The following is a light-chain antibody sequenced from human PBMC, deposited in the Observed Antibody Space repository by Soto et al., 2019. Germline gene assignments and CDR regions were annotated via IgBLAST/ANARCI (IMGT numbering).Light chain of an antibody. J-gene: IGKJ2*01. CDR3: QQYNNWPYT. Sequence: EIVMTQSPATLSVSPGERATLSCRASQSVSSNLAWYQQKPGQAPRLLIYGASIRATGIPARFSGSGSGTEFTLTISSLQSADFAVYYCQQYNNWPYTFGQGTKLEIK. CDR2: GAS. V-gene: IGKV3D-15*01. CDR1: QSVSSN.